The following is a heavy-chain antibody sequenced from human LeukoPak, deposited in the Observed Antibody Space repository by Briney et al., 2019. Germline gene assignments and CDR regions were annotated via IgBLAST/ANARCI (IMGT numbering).Heavy chain of an antibody. CDR1: AFTFSNYW. V-gene: IGHV3-7*01. J-gene: IGHJ4*02. CDR2: IKEDGSEI. Sequence: QPGGSLRLSCAASAFTFSNYWMSWVRQAPGKGLEWVANIKEDGSEINYVDSVKGRFTISRDNAKNSLYLQMNSLRVDDTAVYYCARDRGYSTFDYWGREPWSPSPQ. CDR3: ARDRGYSTFDY. D-gene: IGHD4-23*01.